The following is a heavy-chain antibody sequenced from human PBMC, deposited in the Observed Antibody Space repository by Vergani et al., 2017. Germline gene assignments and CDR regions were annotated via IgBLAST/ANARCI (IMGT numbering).Heavy chain of an antibody. CDR3: AKTHYYDSSAYVDY. J-gene: IGHJ4*02. D-gene: IGHD3-22*01. CDR2: ISDNGGTT. CDR1: GFTFSSYA. V-gene: IGHV3-23*01. Sequence: EVQLLESGGGLVQPGGSLRLSCAASGFTFSSYAMSWVRQAPGKGLEWVSGISDNGGTTYYADSVKARFTISRDNSKNTLYVQMNSLRAEDTAVYYCAKTHYYDSSAYVDYWGQGTLVTVSS.